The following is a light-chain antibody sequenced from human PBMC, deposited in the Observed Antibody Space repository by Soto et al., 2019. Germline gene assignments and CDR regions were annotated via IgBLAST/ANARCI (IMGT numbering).Light chain of an antibody. Sequence: NFMLTQPHSVSESPGKTVTISCTGSSGSIASNYVQWYQQRPGSAPTTVIYEDNQRPFGVPDRFSGSIDSSSNSASLTISGLRPEDEADYYCQSYDSSNVVFGGGTKLTVL. CDR2: EDN. CDR1: SGSIASNY. CDR3: QSYDSSNVV. J-gene: IGLJ2*01. V-gene: IGLV6-57*02.